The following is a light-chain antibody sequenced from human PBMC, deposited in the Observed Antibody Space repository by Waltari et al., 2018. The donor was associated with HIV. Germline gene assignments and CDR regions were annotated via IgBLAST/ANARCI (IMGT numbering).Light chain of an antibody. CDR2: PNN. V-gene: IGLV1-44*01. CDR3: AAWDDSLNGWV. J-gene: IGLJ3*02. CDR1: SSNIGSNT. Sequence: QSVLTQPPSASGTPGQRVTISCSGSSSNIGSNTVNWYHQLPGTAPTLLIYPNNPRPSGVPDRFSGSKSGTSASLAISGLQSDDDADYYCAAWDDSLNGWVFGGGTKLTVL.